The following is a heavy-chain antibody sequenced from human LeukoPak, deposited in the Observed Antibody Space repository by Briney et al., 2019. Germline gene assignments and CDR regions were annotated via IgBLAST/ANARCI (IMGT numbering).Heavy chain of an antibody. J-gene: IGHJ4*02. D-gene: IGHD5-18*01. Sequence: GGSLRLSCAASGFIFSNYWMDWVRQAPGKGLEWVAKIKQDGSRKDYVDSVKGRFTISRDNAKNPLYLEMSSLRVEDTGVYYCARDRRYSYGSAGYDYWGQGTLVTVSS. CDR1: GFIFSNYW. CDR2: IKQDGSRK. V-gene: IGHV3-7*01. CDR3: ARDRRYSYGSAGYDY.